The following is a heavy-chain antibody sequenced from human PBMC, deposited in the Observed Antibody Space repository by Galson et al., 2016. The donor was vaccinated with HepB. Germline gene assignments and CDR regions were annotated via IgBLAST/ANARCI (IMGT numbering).Heavy chain of an antibody. CDR3: AREIRGGNFDY. D-gene: IGHD3-10*01. CDR1: GFTFSDDY. Sequence: SLRLSCAASGFTFSDDYMSWIRQAPGKGLEWISYISSTGSTIYYADSVKGRFTISRDNAKNSLFLQMNSLRADDTAVYYCAREIRGGNFDYWGQGTLVTVSS. J-gene: IGHJ4*02. CDR2: ISSTGSTI. V-gene: IGHV3-11*01.